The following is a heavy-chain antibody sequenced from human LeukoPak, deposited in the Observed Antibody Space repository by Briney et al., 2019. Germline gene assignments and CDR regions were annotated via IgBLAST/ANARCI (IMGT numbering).Heavy chain of an antibody. J-gene: IGHJ5*02. CDR1: GGTFSSYA. V-gene: IGHV1-69*05. CDR2: IVPIFGTA. Sequence: SVKVSCKASGGTFSSYAISWVRQAPGQGLEWMGGIVPIFGTANYAQKFQGRVTITTDESTSTAYMELSSLRSEDTAAYYCARARSPSSGYLLRDHNWFDPWGQGTLVTVSS. CDR3: ARARSPSSGYLLRDHNWFDP. D-gene: IGHD3-22*01.